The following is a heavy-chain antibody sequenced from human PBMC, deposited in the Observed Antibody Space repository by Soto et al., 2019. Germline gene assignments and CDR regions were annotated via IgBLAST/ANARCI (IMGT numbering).Heavy chain of an antibody. J-gene: IGHJ4*02. CDR2: ISYSGST. V-gene: IGHV4-39*02. CDR1: GGSISSGSFY. CDR3: ARHFDC. Sequence: SETLSLTCTVSGGSISSGSFYWGWIRQPPGKGLEWIGSISYSGSTSYNPSLKSRVTISVDTSKNHFSLNLSSVTAADTAVYYCARHFDCWGQGTLVTVSS.